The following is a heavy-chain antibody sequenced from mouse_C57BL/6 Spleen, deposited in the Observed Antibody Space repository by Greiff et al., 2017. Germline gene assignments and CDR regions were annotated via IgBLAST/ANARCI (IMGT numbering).Heavy chain of an antibody. D-gene: IGHD1-1*01. CDR3: ARGDGSSLYYYAMDY. Sequence: QVQLQQPGAELVKPGASVKLSCKASGYTFTSYWMHWVKQRPGQGLEWIGMIHPNSGSTNYNEKFKSKATLTVDKSSSTAYMKLSSLTSEDSAVYYCARGDGSSLYYYAMDYWGQGTSVTVSS. J-gene: IGHJ4*01. CDR2: IHPNSGST. V-gene: IGHV1-64*01. CDR1: GYTFTSYW.